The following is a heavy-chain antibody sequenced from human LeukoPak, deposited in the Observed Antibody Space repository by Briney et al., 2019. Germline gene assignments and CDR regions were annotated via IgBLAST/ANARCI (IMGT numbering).Heavy chain of an antibody. CDR1: GGSISTNSYY. D-gene: IGHD4-17*01. CDR2: IYYDGTT. CDR3: ARERGTVTTLTLGPDAFDI. J-gene: IGHJ3*02. Sequence: SETLSLTCTASGGSISTNSYYWAWVRQPPGKGLEWIVSIYYDGTTYYSPSLKSRVTTSIDTSKNQFSLKLSAVTAADTAVYYCARERGTVTTLTLGPDAFDIWGQGTMVAVSS. V-gene: IGHV4-39*07.